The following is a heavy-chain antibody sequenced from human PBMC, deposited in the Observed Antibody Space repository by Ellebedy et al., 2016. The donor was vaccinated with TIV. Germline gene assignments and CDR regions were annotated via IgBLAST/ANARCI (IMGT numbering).Heavy chain of an antibody. CDR3: ARRFDIVTGSYPRGYYGLDI. CDR2: INAGIGNT. D-gene: IGHD3-9*01. CDR1: GYTFTTYA. V-gene: IGHV1-3*01. Sequence: AASVNVSCKASGYTFTTYAIHWVRQAPGQRPEWMGWINAGIGNTKYSEKFQGRVTITTDTSASTAYMELSSLRSEDTAVYYCARRFDIVTGSYPRGYYGLDIWGQGTTVTVSS. J-gene: IGHJ6*02.